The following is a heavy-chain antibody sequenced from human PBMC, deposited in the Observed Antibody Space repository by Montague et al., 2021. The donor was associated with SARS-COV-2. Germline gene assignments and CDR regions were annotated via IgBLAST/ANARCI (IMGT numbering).Heavy chain of an antibody. CDR2: IRGAGTTI. V-gene: IGHV3-48*03. CDR1: GLTFSYFE. J-gene: IGHJ4*02. CDR3: ARDLVVTDGISDY. D-gene: IGHD2-8*02. Sequence: SLRLSCAAFGLTFSYFEMNWVRQAPGKGLEWISYIRGAGTTIYYADSVKGRFTISRDNAKNSLYLQMNSLRAEDTAVYYCARDLVVTDGISDYWGQGTLVTVSS.